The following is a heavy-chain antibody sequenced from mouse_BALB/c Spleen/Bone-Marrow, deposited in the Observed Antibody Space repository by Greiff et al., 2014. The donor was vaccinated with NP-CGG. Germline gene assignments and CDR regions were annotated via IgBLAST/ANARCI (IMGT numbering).Heavy chain of an antibody. Sequence: DVKLVESGGGLVQPKGSLKLSCAASGFTFNTYAMNWVRQAPGKGLEWVARIRSKSNNYATYYADSVKDRFTISRDDSQSMLYLQMNNLKTGDTAMYYCVRHMDYWGQGTSVTVSS. CDR2: IRSKSNNYAT. J-gene: IGHJ4*01. V-gene: IGHV10-1*02. CDR1: GFTFNTYA. CDR3: VRHMDY.